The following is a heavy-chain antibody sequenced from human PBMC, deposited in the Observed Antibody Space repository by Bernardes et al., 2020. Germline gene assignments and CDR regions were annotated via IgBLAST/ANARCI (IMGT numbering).Heavy chain of an antibody. CDR2: IWYDGSNK. D-gene: IGHD2-21*02. V-gene: IGHV3-33*08. Sequence: GGSLRLSCAASGFTFSSYGMHWVRQAPGKGLEWVAVIWYDGSNKYYADSVKGRFTISRDNSKNTLYLQMNSLRAEDTAVYYCARDGAPSSYCGGDCYYFDYWGQGTLVTVSS. CDR1: GFTFSSYG. J-gene: IGHJ4*02. CDR3: ARDGAPSSYCGGDCYYFDY.